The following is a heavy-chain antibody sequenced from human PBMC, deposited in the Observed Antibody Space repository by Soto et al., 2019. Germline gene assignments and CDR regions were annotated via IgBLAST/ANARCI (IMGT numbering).Heavy chain of an antibody. CDR2: IYYSGSA. J-gene: IGHJ4*02. CDR3: ARRPLVRGIIPYYFDS. Sequence: QLQLQESGPGLVKPSETLSLTCTVSGGSINNSSFYWGWVRQPPGKRLEWIGSIYYSGSAYYNPSRKRRLTIAGDTSKNQCSLNLSSVTAADTAVYFCARRPLVRGIIPYYFDSWGQGTLVTVSS. V-gene: IGHV4-39*01. CDR1: GGSINNSSFY. D-gene: IGHD3-10*01.